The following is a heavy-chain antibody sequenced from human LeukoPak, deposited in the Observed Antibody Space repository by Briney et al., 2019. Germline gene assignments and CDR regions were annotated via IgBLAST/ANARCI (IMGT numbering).Heavy chain of an antibody. CDR2: MNPNSGNT. Sequence: ASVKVSCKASGYTFTSYDINWVRQATGQGLEWMGWMNPNSGNTGYAQKFQGRVTITRNTSINTAYMELSSLRSEDTAVYYCARSPYYDFWSGYYRYNWFDPWGQGTLVTVSS. CDR1: GYTFTSYD. CDR3: ARSPYYDFWSGYYRYNWFDP. D-gene: IGHD3-3*01. J-gene: IGHJ5*02. V-gene: IGHV1-8*03.